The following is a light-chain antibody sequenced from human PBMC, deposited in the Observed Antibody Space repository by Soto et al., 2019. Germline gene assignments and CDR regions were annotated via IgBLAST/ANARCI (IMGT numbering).Light chain of an antibody. J-gene: IGKJ5*01. Sequence: IMITQSPATLSVSPGEIVTPSCRTSHSVNSHVAWYQQKPGQAPRLLIYDTSSRATGVPDRYSASGSGTDFTLTISRLENEDFVVYYCQQYGNSPITFGQGTRLEIK. V-gene: IGKV3-20*01. CDR3: QQYGNSPIT. CDR2: DTS. CDR1: HSVNSH.